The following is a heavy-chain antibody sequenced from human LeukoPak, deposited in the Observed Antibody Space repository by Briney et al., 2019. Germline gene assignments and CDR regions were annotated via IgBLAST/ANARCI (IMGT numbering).Heavy chain of an antibody. CDR3: ARGDTAMVGDFDY. Sequence: RGASVKVSCKASGGTFSSYAISWVRQAPGQGLEWMGGIIPIFGTANYAQKIQGRVTITADEFTSTAYMELSSLRSEDTAVYYCARGDTAMVGDFDYWGQGTLVTVSS. V-gene: IGHV1-69*13. CDR2: IIPIFGTA. CDR1: GGTFSSYA. D-gene: IGHD5-18*01. J-gene: IGHJ4*02.